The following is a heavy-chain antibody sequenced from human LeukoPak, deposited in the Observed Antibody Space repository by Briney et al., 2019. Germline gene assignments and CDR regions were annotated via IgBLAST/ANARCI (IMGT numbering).Heavy chain of an antibody. CDR2: IYTSGST. D-gene: IGHD3-22*01. V-gene: IGHV4-4*07. Sequence: SETLSLTCTVSGGSISSYYWSWIRQPAGKGLEWIGRIYTSGSTNYNPSFKSRVTMSVDTSKNQFSLKLSSVTAADTAVYYCASGYYYDSSGYDVLYYFDYWGQGTLVTVSS. CDR1: GGSISSYY. CDR3: ASGYYYDSSGYDVLYYFDY. J-gene: IGHJ4*02.